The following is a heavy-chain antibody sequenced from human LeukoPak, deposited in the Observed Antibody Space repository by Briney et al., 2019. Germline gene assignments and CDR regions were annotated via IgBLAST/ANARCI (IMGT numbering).Heavy chain of an antibody. V-gene: IGHV3-74*01. D-gene: IGHD6-13*01. Sequence: GGSLRLSCAASGFTFSSYGMHWVRQAPGKGLVWVSRINTDGSSKSYADSVKGRFTISRDNSKNTLYLQMNSLRAEDTAVYYCAKEIGAAAGTYYFDYWGQGTLVTVSS. CDR1: GFTFSSYG. CDR3: AKEIGAAAGTYYFDY. J-gene: IGHJ4*02. CDR2: INTDGSSK.